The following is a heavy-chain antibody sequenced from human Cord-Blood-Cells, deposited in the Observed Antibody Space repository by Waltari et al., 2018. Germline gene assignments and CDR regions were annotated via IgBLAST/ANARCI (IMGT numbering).Heavy chain of an antibody. J-gene: IGHJ3*02. D-gene: IGHD2-2*01. CDR1: GGSFSGYY. CDR3: ARVPLDIVVVPAAIDAFDI. Sequence: QVQLQQWGAGLLKPSETLSLTCAVYGGSFSGYYWSWIRQPPGQGLEWIGEINHSGSTNYNPSLKSRVTISVDTSKNQFSLKLSSVTAADTAVYYCARVPLDIVVVPAAIDAFDIWGQGTMVTVSS. CDR2: INHSGST. V-gene: IGHV4-34*01.